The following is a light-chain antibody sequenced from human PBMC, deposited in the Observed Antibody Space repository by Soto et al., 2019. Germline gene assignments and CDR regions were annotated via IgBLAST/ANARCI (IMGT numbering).Light chain of an antibody. V-gene: IGLV2-23*01. J-gene: IGLJ2*01. CDR3: CSYAGNTTLV. Sequence: QSVLTQPASVSGSPGQSITISCTGTSSDVGNYNLVSWYQQHPGKAPKFIIYEDTKRPSGVSSRFSGSKSGNTASLTISGLQAEDEADYYCCSYAGNTTLVFGGGTKVTVL. CDR2: EDT. CDR1: SSDVGNYNL.